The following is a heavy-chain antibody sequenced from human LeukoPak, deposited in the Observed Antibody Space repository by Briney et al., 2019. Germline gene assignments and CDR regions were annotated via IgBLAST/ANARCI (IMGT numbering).Heavy chain of an antibody. D-gene: IGHD5-18*01. V-gene: IGHV1-58*02. CDR3: AAPSSGYSYGVLH. CDR2: TVVGSGNT. Sequence: ASVKVSCKASGFTFTSSAMRWVRPARGQRLEWIGWTVVGSGNTNYAQKFQERVTITRDMSTSTAYMELSSLRSEDTAVYYCAAPSSGYSYGVLHWGQGTLVTVSS. CDR1: GFTFTSSA. J-gene: IGHJ1*01.